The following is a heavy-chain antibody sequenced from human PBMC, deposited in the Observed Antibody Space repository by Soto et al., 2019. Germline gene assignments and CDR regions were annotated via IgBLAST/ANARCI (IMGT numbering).Heavy chain of an antibody. CDR3: AKDLARYYDSPGY. V-gene: IGHV1-8*01. Sequence: ASVKVSCKASGYTFTSYDINWVRQATGQGLEWMGWMNPNSGNTGYAQKFHGRVTMTRNTSIGTAYMELSSLRSEDTAVYYCAKDLARYYDSPGYWSQGTLVTVSS. CDR2: MNPNSGNT. CDR1: GYTFTSYD. J-gene: IGHJ4*02. D-gene: IGHD3-22*01.